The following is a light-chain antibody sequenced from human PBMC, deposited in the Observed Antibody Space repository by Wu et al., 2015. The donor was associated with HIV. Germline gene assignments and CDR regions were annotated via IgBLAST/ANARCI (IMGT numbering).Light chain of an antibody. CDR2: GAS. V-gene: IGKV1-5*03. CDR3: QQYYTYPFT. Sequence: VGDRVTITCRASQSIVIVGQVSGQKPGKAPNLLIYGASNLETGVPPRFSGSGSGTEFTLTISSLQPDDFATYYCQQYYTYPFTFGPGTKVDLK. J-gene: IGKJ3*01. CDR1: QSIVI.